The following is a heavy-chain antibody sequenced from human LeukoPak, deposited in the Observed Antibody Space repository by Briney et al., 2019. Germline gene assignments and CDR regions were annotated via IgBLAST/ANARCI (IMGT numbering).Heavy chain of an antibody. CDR3: ARGGGWGDLHNQYFFDY. CDR1: GGSISSYY. V-gene: IGHV4-4*07. D-gene: IGHD1-14*01. Sequence: SETLSLXCTVSGGSISSYYWSWIRQPAGKGLEWIGRIYTSGNTNYNPSLKSRVTMSVDTSKDQFSLKLTSVTAADTAVYYCARGGGWGDLHNQYFFDYWGLGILVTVSS. J-gene: IGHJ4*02. CDR2: IYTSGNT.